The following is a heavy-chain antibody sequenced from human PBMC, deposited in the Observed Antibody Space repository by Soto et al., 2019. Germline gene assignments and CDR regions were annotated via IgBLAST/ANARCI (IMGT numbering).Heavy chain of an antibody. J-gene: IGHJ6*02. Sequence: GESLKISCKGSGYSFTSYWIGWVRQMPGKGLEWMGIIYPGDSDTRYSPSFQGQVTISADKSISTAYLQWSSLKASDTAMYYCARHKMVRGVIIMNHPYYYYGMDVWGQGTTVTVSS. CDR3: ARHKMVRGVIIMNHPYYYYGMDV. CDR1: GYSFTSYW. V-gene: IGHV5-51*01. CDR2: IYPGDSDT. D-gene: IGHD3-10*01.